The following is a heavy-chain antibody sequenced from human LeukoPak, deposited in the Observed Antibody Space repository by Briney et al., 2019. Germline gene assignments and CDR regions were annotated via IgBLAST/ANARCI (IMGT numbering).Heavy chain of an antibody. J-gene: IGHJ4*02. CDR3: TSDFFLWFGELNC. Sequence: PGGSLRLSCAASGFTFSSYAMSWVRQAPGKGLEWVSAISGSGGSTYYADSVKGRFTISRDNSKNTLYLQMNSLRAEDTAVYYCTSDFFLWFGELNCWGQGTLVTVSS. D-gene: IGHD3-10*01. V-gene: IGHV3-23*01. CDR1: GFTFSSYA. CDR2: ISGSGGST.